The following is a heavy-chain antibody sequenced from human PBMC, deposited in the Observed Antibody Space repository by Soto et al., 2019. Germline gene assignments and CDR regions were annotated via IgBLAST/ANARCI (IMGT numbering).Heavy chain of an antibody. D-gene: IGHD1-26*01. V-gene: IGHV2-5*02. CDR3: AHRRDWRGSELNWFDP. CDR1: GFSLSTSGVG. CDR2: IFWDDDK. J-gene: IGHJ5*02. Sequence: QITLKESGPTLVKPTQTLTLTCTFSGFSLSTSGVGVGWIRQPPGKALEWLALIFWDDDKRYSPSLKSRLTITKDTSKNQVVLTMTNMDPVDTATYYCAHRRDWRGSELNWFDPWGQGTLVTVSS.